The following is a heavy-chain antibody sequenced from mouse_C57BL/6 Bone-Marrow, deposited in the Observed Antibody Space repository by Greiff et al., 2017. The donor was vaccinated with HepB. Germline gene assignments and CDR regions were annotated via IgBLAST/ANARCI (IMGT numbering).Heavy chain of an antibody. D-gene: IGHD6-1*01. Sequence: VQLQHSGPELVKPGDSVKISCKASGYSFTGYFMNWVMQSHGKSLEWIGRINPYNGDTFYNQKFKGKATLTVDKSSSTAHMELRSLTSEDSAVYYCARQGSYLQAMDYWGQGTSVTVSS. CDR1: GYSFTGYF. CDR3: ARQGSYLQAMDY. CDR2: INPYNGDT. J-gene: IGHJ4*01. V-gene: IGHV1-20*01.